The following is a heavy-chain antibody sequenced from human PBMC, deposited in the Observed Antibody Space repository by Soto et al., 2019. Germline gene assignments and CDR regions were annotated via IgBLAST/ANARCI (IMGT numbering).Heavy chain of an antibody. CDR3: ARDSHAALDS. J-gene: IGHJ4*02. V-gene: IGHV3-72*01. Sequence: EVQVVESGGGLVQPGGSLRLSCVASGFTFSDHYTDWVRQAPGKGLEWVGRTKSGSESYTTDYAASVKGRFTVSRDDSKNSLWLQMNSLKTEDTAVYYCARDSHAALDSWGQGTLVTVSS. D-gene: IGHD2-15*01. CDR1: GFTFSDHY. CDR2: TKSGSESYTT.